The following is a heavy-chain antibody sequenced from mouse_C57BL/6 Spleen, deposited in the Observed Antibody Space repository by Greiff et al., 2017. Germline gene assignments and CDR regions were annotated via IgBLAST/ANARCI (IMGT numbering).Heavy chain of an antibody. CDR3: ARQGYYGSSYDYYAMDY. D-gene: IGHD1-1*01. V-gene: IGHV5-6*01. CDR1: GFTFSSYG. J-gene: IGHJ4*01. Sequence: EVQVVESGGDLVKPGGSLKLSCAASGFTFSSYGMSWVRQTPDKRLEWVATISSGGSYTYYPDSVKGRFTISGDNAKNTLYLQLSRLKSEDTAMYYGARQGYYGSSYDYYAMDYWGQGTSVTVSS. CDR2: ISSGGSYT.